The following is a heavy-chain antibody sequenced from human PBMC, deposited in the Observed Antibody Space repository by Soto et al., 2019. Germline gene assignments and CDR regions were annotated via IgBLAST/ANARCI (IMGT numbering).Heavy chain of an antibody. CDR2: ISSSSSTI. J-gene: IGHJ5*02. V-gene: IGHV3-48*04. CDR3: ARDSESTIFGVVMDNWFDP. Sequence: PGGSLRLSCAASGFTFSSYSMNWVRQAPGKGLEWVSYISSSSSTIYYADSVKGRFTISRDNAKNSLYLQMNSLRAEDTAVYYCARDSESTIFGVVMDNWFDPWGQGTLVTVSS. D-gene: IGHD3-3*01. CDR1: GFTFSSYS.